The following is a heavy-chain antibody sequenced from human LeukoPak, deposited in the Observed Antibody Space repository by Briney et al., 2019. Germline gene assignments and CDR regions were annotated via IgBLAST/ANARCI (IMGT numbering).Heavy chain of an antibody. V-gene: IGHV3-30*03. CDR2: ISYDGSNK. CDR1: GFTFSSYG. J-gene: IGHJ4*02. D-gene: IGHD6-19*01. Sequence: PGGSLRLSCAASGFTFSSYGMHWVRQAPGKGLEWVAVISYDGSNKYYADSVKGRFTISRDNSKNTLYLQMNSLRDEDTAVYYCAREVSIAVAGQFDYWGQGTLVTVSS. CDR3: AREVSIAVAGQFDY.